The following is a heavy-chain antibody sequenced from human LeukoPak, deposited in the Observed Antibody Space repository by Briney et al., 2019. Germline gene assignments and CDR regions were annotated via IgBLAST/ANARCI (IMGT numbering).Heavy chain of an antibody. J-gene: IGHJ6*03. CDR1: GYTFTTYT. D-gene: IGHD3-3*01. CDR3: ARARYETRIWPKSRYDYYHYMDV. CDR2: INAGNGNT. V-gene: IGHV1-3*03. Sequence: GASVKVSCKASGYTFTTYTIHRVRQAPGQRLEWMGWINAGNGNTKYSQEFQDRVTITRDTSASTACMELSSLRSEDMAVYYCARARYETRIWPKSRYDYYHYMDVWGKGTTVTVSS.